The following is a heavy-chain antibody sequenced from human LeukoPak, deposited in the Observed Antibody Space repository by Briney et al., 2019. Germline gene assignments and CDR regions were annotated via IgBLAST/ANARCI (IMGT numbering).Heavy chain of an antibody. CDR1: GFIFNTNA. CDR3: TKFDY. V-gene: IGHV3-23*01. J-gene: IGHJ4*02. CDR2: VTGSDGST. Sequence: GGSLRLSCVASGFIFNTNAMTWVRQAPGKGLEWVSTVTGSDGSTFYANSVKGRFTISRDNSKNTVFLHMTSLRAEDTAVYYCTKFDYWGQGVLVTVSS.